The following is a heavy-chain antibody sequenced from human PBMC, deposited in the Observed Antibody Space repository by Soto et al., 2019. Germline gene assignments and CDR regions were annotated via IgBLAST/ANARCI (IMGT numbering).Heavy chain of an antibody. D-gene: IGHD3-22*01. V-gene: IGHV4-34*01. J-gene: IGHJ4*02. CDR1: GGSFSGYY. CDR3: GRDYYDSSGRPTIDY. Sequence: QVQLQQWGAGLLKPSETLSLTCAVYGGSFSGYYWSWIRQPPGKGLEWIGEINHSGSTNYNPSLKGRVTISVDTSKNQFSLKLSSATAADTAVYYCGRDYYDSSGRPTIDYWGQGTVVTVSS. CDR2: INHSGST.